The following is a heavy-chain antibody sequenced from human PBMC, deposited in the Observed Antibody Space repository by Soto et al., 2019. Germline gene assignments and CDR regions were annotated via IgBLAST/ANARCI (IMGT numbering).Heavy chain of an antibody. Sequence: PGGSLRLSCAASGFTFSSYSMNWVRQAPGKGLEWVSSISSSSSYIYYADSVKGRFTISRDNAKNSLYLQMNSLRAEDTAVYYCARDRTKAPGQFRPYYYGMDVWGQGTTVTVSS. CDR2: ISSSSSYI. CDR3: ARDRTKAPGQFRPYYYGMDV. V-gene: IGHV3-21*01. J-gene: IGHJ6*02. CDR1: GFTFSSYS.